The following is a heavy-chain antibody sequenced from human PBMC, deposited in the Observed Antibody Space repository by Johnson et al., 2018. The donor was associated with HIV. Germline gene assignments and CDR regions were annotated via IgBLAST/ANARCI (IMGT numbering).Heavy chain of an antibody. Sequence: VQLVESGGGLVQPGGSLRLSCGASGFTFINAWMSWVRQAPGKGLEWVGRIYSKTDGGTTDYAAPVKGRFTISRDDSKNTLYLQMNSLQTEDTGVYYCTTIHYDSSSPGAFDFWGQGTMVTVSS. J-gene: IGHJ3*01. CDR3: TTIHYDSSSPGAFDF. CDR2: IYSKTDGGTT. D-gene: IGHD3-22*01. CDR1: GFTFINAW. V-gene: IGHV3-15*01.